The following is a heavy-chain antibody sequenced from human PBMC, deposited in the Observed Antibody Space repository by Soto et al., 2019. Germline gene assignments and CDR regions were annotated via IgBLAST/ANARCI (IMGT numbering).Heavy chain of an antibody. CDR1: GFTFSNAW. CDR3: TTLIHYYDSSGSLKWAFDI. V-gene: IGHV3-15*07. CDR2: IKSKTDGGTT. D-gene: IGHD3-22*01. J-gene: IGHJ3*02. Sequence: GGSLRLSCAASGFTFSNAWMNWIRQAQGKGLEWVGRIKSKTDGGTTDYAAPVKGRFTISRDDSKNTLYLQMNSLKTEDTAVYYCTTLIHYYDSSGSLKWAFDIWGQGTMVTVSS.